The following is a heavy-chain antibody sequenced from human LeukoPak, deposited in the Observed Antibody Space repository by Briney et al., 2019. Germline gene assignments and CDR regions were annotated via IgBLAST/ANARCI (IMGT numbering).Heavy chain of an antibody. V-gene: IGHV4-39*01. CDR3: ARHASVSGNWPRPLDY. CDR2: IYYSGST. CDR1: AGSTSSSSYY. D-gene: IGHD3-3*01. Sequence: PETLSLTSTVSAGSTSSSSYYWGWLRQPPGKGLEWIGSIYYSGSTYYSPSLRSRVTISVDTSKNQFSLKLTSVTAADTAVYYCARHASVSGNWPRPLDYWGQGSLVTVSS. J-gene: IGHJ4*02.